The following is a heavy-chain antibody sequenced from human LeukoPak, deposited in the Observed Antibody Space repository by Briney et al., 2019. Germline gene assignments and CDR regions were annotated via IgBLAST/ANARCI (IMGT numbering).Heavy chain of an antibody. CDR3: ARGPPTYRLYYFDY. Sequence: SETLSLTCTVSGCSISSYYWSWIRQPPGKGLEWIGYIYYSGSTNYNPSLKSRVTISVDTSKNQFSLKLSSVTAADTAVYYCARGPPTYRLYYFDYWGQEPWSPSPQ. CDR2: IYYSGST. V-gene: IGHV4-59*01. J-gene: IGHJ4*01. CDR1: GCSISSYY.